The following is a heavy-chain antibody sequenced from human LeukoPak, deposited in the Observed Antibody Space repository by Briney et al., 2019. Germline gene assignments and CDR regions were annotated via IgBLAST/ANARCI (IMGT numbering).Heavy chain of an antibody. V-gene: IGHV4-34*01. Sequence: PSETLSLTCAVYGGSFSGYYWSWIRQPPGKGLEWISEINHSGSTNYNPSPKSRVTISVDTSNNHSPLKLNSVTAADTAVYYCATETTSSWYDLYYYYGMDVWGQGTTVTVSS. CDR3: ATETTSSWYDLYYYYGMDV. J-gene: IGHJ6*02. D-gene: IGHD6-13*01. CDR1: GGSFSGYY. CDR2: INHSGST.